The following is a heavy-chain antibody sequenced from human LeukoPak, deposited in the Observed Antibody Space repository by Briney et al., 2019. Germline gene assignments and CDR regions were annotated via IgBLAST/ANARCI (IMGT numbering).Heavy chain of an antibody. J-gene: IGHJ4*02. CDR3: ARARDYARWYFDY. CDR1: GGSFSGYY. D-gene: IGHD4-17*01. CDR2: IKHSGST. Sequence: SETLSLTCTVYGGSFSGYYWSWIRQPPGKGLEWIGEIKHSGSTNYNPPLKSRVTISVDTSKNQFSLKLSSVTAADTAVYYCARARDYARWYFDYWGQGTLVTVSS. V-gene: IGHV4-34*01.